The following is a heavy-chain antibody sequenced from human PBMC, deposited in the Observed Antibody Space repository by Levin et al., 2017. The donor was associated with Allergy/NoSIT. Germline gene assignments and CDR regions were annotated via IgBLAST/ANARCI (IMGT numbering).Heavy chain of an antibody. Sequence: GGSLRLSCAASGFTFSSYSMNWVRQAPGKGLEWVSYISSSSSTIYYADSVKGRFTISRDNAKNSLYLQMNSLRAEDTAVYYCAGLVGATGYWGQGTLVTVSS. J-gene: IGHJ4*02. D-gene: IGHD1-26*01. CDR2: ISSSSSTI. CDR3: AGLVGATGY. CDR1: GFTFSSYS. V-gene: IGHV3-48*01.